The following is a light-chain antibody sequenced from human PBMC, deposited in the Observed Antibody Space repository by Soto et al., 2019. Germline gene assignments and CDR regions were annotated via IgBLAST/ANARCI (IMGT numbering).Light chain of an antibody. V-gene: IGLV2-14*01. CDR3: SSYTSSNTLYV. J-gene: IGLJ1*01. CDR1: SSDVGGYNY. Sequence: QSALTQPASVSGSPGQSITISCTGTSSDVGGYNYVSWYQQHPGKAPKLMIYDVNNRPSGVSDRFSGSKSGNTASLTISGLQAEDEADYFCSSYTSSNTLYVLGAGTK. CDR2: DVN.